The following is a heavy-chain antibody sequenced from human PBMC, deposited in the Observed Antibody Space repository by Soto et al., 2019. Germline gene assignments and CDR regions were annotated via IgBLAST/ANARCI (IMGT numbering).Heavy chain of an antibody. CDR2: ISYDGSNK. CDR1: GFTFSSYA. J-gene: IGHJ6*02. CDR3: ARDPWVRLAVAGTFSYYYYGMDV. D-gene: IGHD6-19*01. Sequence: QVQLVESGGGVIQPGRSLRLSCAASGFTFSSYAMHWVRQAPGKGLEWVAVISYDGSNKYYADSVKGRFTISRDNSKNTLYLQMNSLRAEDTAVYYCARDPWVRLAVAGTFSYYYYGMDVWGQGTTVTVSS. V-gene: IGHV3-30-3*01.